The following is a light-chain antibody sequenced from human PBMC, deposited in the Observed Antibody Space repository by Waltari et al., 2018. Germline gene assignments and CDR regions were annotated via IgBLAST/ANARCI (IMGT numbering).Light chain of an antibody. CDR3: SSYISSSTLEL. V-gene: IGLV2-14*03. CDR2: DVS. J-gene: IGLJ2*01. Sequence: QSALTQPASVSGSPGQSITISCTGTSSAVGGSNYVSWYQKHPGKAPKLMIYDVSNLSSVVSTRVSGSKSGNTASLTISGLQAEDEADYYCSSYISSSTLELFGGGTSLTVL. CDR1: SSAVGGSNY.